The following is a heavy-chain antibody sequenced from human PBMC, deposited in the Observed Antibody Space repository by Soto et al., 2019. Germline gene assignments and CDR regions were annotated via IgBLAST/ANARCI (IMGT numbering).Heavy chain of an antibody. CDR1: GGSISSYY. V-gene: IGHV4-4*07. D-gene: IGHD6-19*01. CDR3: ARDTGFSAWYLGE. J-gene: IGHJ4*02. Sequence: SDTLSLTCSVSGGSISSYYWNWVRQPAGKGLEWIGRFYTSGTTYYNPSLKSRVTMSVDTSKNQFYLKLSSVTAADTAVYYCARDTGFSAWYLGEWGRGTLVTVYS. CDR2: FYTSGTT.